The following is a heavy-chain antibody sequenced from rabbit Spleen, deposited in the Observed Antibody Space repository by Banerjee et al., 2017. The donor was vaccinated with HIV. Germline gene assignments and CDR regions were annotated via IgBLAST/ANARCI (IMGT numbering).Heavy chain of an antibody. J-gene: IGHJ5*01. CDR3: ARDHSSGGWDWLDI. Sequence: QEQLEESGGGLVQPEGSLALTCKASGFTITSGYFIYWVRQAPGKGLEWIGYINGGSGSTDYASWAKGRFTISKTSSTTVTLQMTSLTAADTATYFCARDHSSGGWDWLDIWGPGTLVTVS. CDR1: GFTITSGYF. V-gene: IGHV1S45*01. CDR2: INGGSGST. D-gene: IGHD1-1*01.